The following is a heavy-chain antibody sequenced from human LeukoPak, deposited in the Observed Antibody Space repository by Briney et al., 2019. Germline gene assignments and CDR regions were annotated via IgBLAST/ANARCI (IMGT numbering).Heavy chain of an antibody. CDR3: AKDYGDYVSSGYYYYYYMDV. V-gene: IGHV3-30*02. J-gene: IGHJ6*03. CDR2: IRYDGSNK. CDR1: GFTFSSYG. Sequence: GGSLRLSCAASGFTFSSYGMHWVRQAPGKGLEWVAFIRYDGSNKYYADSVKGRFTISRDNSKNTLYLQMNSLRAEDTAVYYCAKDYGDYVSSGYYYYYYMDVWGKGTTVTISS. D-gene: IGHD4-17*01.